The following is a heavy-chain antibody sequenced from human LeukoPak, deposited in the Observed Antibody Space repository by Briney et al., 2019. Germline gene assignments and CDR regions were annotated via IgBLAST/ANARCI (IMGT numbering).Heavy chain of an antibody. CDR3: ARLGGYYDSSAK. Sequence: PSQTLSLTCTVSGGSISSGSYYWSWIRQPAGKGLEGIGRIYTSGSTNYNPSLKSRVPISVDTSKNRFSLKLSSVTAADTAVYYCARLGGYYDSSAKWGQGTLVTVSS. CDR1: GGSISSGSYY. CDR2: IYTSGST. J-gene: IGHJ4*02. V-gene: IGHV4-61*02. D-gene: IGHD3-22*01.